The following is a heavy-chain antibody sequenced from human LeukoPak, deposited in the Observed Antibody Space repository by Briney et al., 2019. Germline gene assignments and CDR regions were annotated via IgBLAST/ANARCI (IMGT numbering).Heavy chain of an antibody. V-gene: IGHV3-30-3*01. D-gene: IGHD5-12*01. J-gene: IGHJ4*02. CDR2: ISYDGSNK. CDR1: GFTFSSYA. Sequence: PGGSLRLSCAASGFTFSSYAMHWVRQAPGKGLEWVAVISYDGSNKYYADSVKGRFTISRDNSKNTLYLQMNSLRAEDTAVYYCARDPHVATWRRRTGGYYLDYWGQGTLVTVSS. CDR3: ARDPHVATWRRRTGGYYLDY.